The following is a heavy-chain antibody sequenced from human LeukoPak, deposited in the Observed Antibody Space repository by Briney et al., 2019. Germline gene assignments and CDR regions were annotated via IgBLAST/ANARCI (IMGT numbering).Heavy chain of an antibody. Sequence: GGSLRLSCTASGFTFGDYAMSWFRQAPGKGLEWVGFIRSKAYGGTTEYAASAKGRFTISRDDSKSIAYLQMNSLKTEDTAVYYCSGDLKSDFDYWGQGTLVTVSS. J-gene: IGHJ4*02. D-gene: IGHD4-17*01. V-gene: IGHV3-49*03. CDR2: IRSKAYGGTT. CDR1: GFTFGDYA. CDR3: SGDLKSDFDY.